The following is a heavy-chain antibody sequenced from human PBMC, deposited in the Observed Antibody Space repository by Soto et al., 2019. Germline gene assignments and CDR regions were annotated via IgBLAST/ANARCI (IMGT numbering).Heavy chain of an antibody. D-gene: IGHD6-6*01. V-gene: IGHV1-2*04. CDR2: INPNSGGT. CDR1: GYTFTGYY. J-gene: IGHJ5*02. CDR3: ARELTEYSSSPARKYNWFDP. Sequence: GASVKVSCKASGYTFTGYYMHWVRQAPGQGLEWMGWINPNSGGTNYAQKFQGWVTMTRDTSISTAYMELSRLRSDDTAVYYCARELTEYSSSPARKYNWFDPWGQGTLVTVSS.